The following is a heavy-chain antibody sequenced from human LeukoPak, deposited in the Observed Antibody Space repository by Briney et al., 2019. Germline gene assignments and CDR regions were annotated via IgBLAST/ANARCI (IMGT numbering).Heavy chain of an antibody. CDR1: GFTFSTYA. J-gene: IGHJ4*02. CDR2: TSSSDAGT. V-gene: IGHV3-23*01. CDR3: AKAPVTSCRGAYCYPFDS. D-gene: IGHD2-21*01. Sequence: GGSLRLSCAASGFTFSTYAMSWVRQAPGKGLEWVAATSSSDAGTYHADSVRGRFTISRDNSKNTLYLQMNSLRAEDAAVYFCAKAPVTSCRGAYCYPFDSWGQGTLVTVSS.